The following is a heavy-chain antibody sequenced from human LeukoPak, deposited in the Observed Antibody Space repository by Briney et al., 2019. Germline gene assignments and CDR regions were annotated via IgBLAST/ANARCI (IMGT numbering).Heavy chain of an antibody. CDR3: ARDRDTYGYPDY. J-gene: IGHJ4*02. Sequence: SETLSLTCTVSGDSISSYYWIWIRRPAGKGLEYIGRIYASGSSSYNPSLKSRVSMSVDTSQNQFSLRLSSVTAADTAVYYCARDRDTYGYPDYWGQGTLVTVSS. D-gene: IGHD5-18*01. V-gene: IGHV4-4*07. CDR1: GDSISSYY. CDR2: IYASGSS.